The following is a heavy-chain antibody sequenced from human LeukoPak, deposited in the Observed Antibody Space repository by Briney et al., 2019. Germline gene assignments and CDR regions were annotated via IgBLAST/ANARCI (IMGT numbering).Heavy chain of an antibody. CDR3: ARGLPAANDAFDI. Sequence: GGSLRLSCAASGFTVSSNYMSWVRQAPGKGLEWVSVIYSGGSTYYADSVKGRFTISRHNSKNTLYLQMNSLRAEDTAVYYCARGLPAANDAFDIWGQGTMVIVSS. CDR1: GFTVSSNY. V-gene: IGHV3-53*04. D-gene: IGHD2-2*01. J-gene: IGHJ3*02. CDR2: IYSGGST.